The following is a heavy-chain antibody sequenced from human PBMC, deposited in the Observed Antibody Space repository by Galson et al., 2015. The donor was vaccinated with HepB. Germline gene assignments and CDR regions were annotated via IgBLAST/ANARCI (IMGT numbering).Heavy chain of an antibody. CDR3: ARDHQYGDGRIAAAAPAYYYYYGMDV. D-gene: IGHD6-13*01. CDR1: GFAFSSYS. CDR2: ISSSSSYI. V-gene: IGHV3-21*01. J-gene: IGHJ6*02. Sequence: SLRLSCAASGFAFSSYSMNWVRQAPGKGLEWVSSISSSSSYIYYADSVKGRFTISRDNAKNSLYLQMNSLRAEDTAVYYCARDHQYGDGRIAAAAPAYYYYYGMDVWGQGTTVTVSS.